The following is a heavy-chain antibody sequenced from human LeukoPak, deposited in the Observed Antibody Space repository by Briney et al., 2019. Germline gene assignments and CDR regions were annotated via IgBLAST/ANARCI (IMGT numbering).Heavy chain of an antibody. CDR2: INPNSGGT. J-gene: IGHJ6*03. V-gene: IGHV1-2*02. CDR1: GYTFTGYY. Sequence: ASVKVSCKASGYTFTGYYMHWVRQAPGQGLEGMGWINPNSGGTNYAQKFQGRVTMTRDTSISTAYMELSRLRSDDTAVYYCARGTPDYDSSGYYFSYYYYMDVWGKGTTVTISS. CDR3: ARGTPDYDSSGYYFSYYYYMDV. D-gene: IGHD3-22*01.